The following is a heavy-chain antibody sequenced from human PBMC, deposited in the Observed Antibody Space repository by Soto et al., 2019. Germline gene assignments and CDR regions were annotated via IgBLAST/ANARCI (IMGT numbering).Heavy chain of an antibody. CDR2: VIPMFGKA. Sequence: QVQLVQSGAEVKKPGSSVKVSCKASGGAFSRYAISCVRQSPGQGLEWMGGVIPMFGKANYAKKFQGRVTITANDSTSTGYMELRSLISEDTAVYYCARDGTLYDSSGYYYHYWGQGTTVTVSS. V-gene: IGHV1-69*01. CDR1: GGAFSRYA. J-gene: IGHJ4*02. D-gene: IGHD3-22*01. CDR3: ARDGTLYDSSGYYYHY.